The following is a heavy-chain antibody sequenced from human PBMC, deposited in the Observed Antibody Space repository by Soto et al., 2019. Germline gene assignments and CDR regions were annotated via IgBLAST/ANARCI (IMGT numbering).Heavy chain of an antibody. Sequence: SHTLSLTCAVSGYSVSSKSASWNLIRQSPSRGLEWLGRTYYRSKWYNEYEVSVKGRITVNPDTSKNQFSLQLNSMTPEDTAVYYCARAGNVGAVDYWGQGTLVTVYS. CDR2: TYYRSKWYN. J-gene: IGHJ4*02. V-gene: IGHV6-1*01. CDR1: GYSVSSKSAS. CDR3: ARAGNVGAVDY. D-gene: IGHD1-26*01.